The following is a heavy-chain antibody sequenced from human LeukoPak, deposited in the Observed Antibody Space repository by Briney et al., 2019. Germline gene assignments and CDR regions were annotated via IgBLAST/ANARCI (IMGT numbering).Heavy chain of an antibody. J-gene: IGHJ5*02. CDR3: AGGMPGTNCGGDCYLNWFDP. Sequence: SETLSLTCTVSGGSMSSNYWSWIRQPAGKGLEWIGRIYTSGSPNYNPSLKSRVTMSVDTSKNQFSLKLTSVTAADTAVYYCAGGMPGTNCGGDCYLNWFDPGGRGSLVTVSA. CDR2: IYTSGSP. V-gene: IGHV4-4*07. D-gene: IGHD2-21*02. CDR1: GGSMSSNY.